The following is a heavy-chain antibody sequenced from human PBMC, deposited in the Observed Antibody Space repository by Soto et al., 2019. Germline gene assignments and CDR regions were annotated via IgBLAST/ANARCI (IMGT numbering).Heavy chain of an antibody. CDR1: VGSRRNYF. J-gene: IGHJ4*02. CDR2: IHYSGTT. Sequence: SETLSLTCTVSVGSRRNYFWTWIRQPPGKGLEWIGYIHYSGTTSFFPSYNPSLRSRVTISEDTSKNQFSLKLLSVTTADTAVYFCAAGEASSRNLAPYYLDFWGQGTLVTVSS. V-gene: IGHV4-59*01. D-gene: IGHD6-13*01. CDR3: AAGEASSRNLAPYYLDF.